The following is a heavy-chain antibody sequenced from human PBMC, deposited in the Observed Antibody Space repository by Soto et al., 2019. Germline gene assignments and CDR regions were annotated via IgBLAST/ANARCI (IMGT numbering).Heavy chain of an antibody. CDR3: ARAFLTHYYYYMDV. J-gene: IGHJ6*03. CDR2: ISSSSSTI. V-gene: IGHV3-48*01. CDR1: GFTFSSYG. Sequence: PGGSLRLSCAASGFTFSSYGMNWVRQAPGKGLEWVSYISSSSSTIYYADSVKGRFTISRDNAKNSLYLQMNSLRAEDTAVYYCARAFLTHYYYYMDVWGKGTTVTVSS. D-gene: IGHD7-27*01.